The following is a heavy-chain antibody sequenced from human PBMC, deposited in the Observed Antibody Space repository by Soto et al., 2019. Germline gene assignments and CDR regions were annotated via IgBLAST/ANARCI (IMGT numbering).Heavy chain of an antibody. CDR2: IGGRVGSS. V-gene: IGHV3-23*01. CDR3: ATVGGSSWSEGLDY. D-gene: IGHD6-13*01. J-gene: IGHJ4*02. CDR1: GFNKSIYA. Sequence: EVQLLESGGGLVQPGGSLRLSCAASGFNKSIYAMNWVRQAPGKGLEWVSGIGGRVGSSYYADSVMGRFTISRDKSKNAMYLQMNSLRAEDTAVYCCATVGGSSWSEGLDYWGQGTVVTVSS.